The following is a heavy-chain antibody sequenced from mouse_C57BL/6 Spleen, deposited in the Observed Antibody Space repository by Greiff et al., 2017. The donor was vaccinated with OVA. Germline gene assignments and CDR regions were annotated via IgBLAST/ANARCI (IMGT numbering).Heavy chain of an antibody. CDR1: GFSLTSYG. J-gene: IGHJ2*01. CDR3: ARMTTVVAGDYFDY. D-gene: IGHD1-1*01. Sequence: QVQLKESGPGLVQPSQSLSITCTVSGFSLTSYGVHWVRQSPGKGLEWLGVIWSGGSTDYNAAFISRLSISKDNSKSQVFFKMNSLQADDTAIYYCARMTTVVAGDYFDYWGQGTTLTVSS. V-gene: IGHV2-2*01. CDR2: IWSGGST.